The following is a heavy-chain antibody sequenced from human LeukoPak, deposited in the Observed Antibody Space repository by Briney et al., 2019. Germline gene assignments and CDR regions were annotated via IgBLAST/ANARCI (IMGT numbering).Heavy chain of an antibody. V-gene: IGHV3-23*01. CDR2: ISGSGGST. D-gene: IGHD3-22*01. J-gene: IGHJ4*02. CDR1: GFTFSSYA. Sequence: GGSLRLSCAASGFTFSSYAMSWVRQAPGKGLEWVSAISGSGGSTYYADSVKGRFTISRGNSKNTLYLQMNSLRAEDTAVYYCAKLRYDSSGYPYPHPLYFDYWGQGTLVTVSS. CDR3: AKLRYDSSGYPYPHPLYFDY.